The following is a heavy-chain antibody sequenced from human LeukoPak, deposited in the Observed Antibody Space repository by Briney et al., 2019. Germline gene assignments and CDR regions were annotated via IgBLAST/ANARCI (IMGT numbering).Heavy chain of an antibody. CDR1: GFTFSSYA. CDR2: ISGTGGST. Sequence: GGSLRLSCAASGFTFSSYAMSWVRQAPGKGLEWVSTISGTGGSTYYADSVKGRFTISRDNAKNSLYLQMNSLRAEDTAVYYCAKAFYYYGSGSPRGGTFDYWGQGTLVTVSS. V-gene: IGHV3-23*01. D-gene: IGHD3-10*01. J-gene: IGHJ4*02. CDR3: AKAFYYYGSGSPRGGTFDY.